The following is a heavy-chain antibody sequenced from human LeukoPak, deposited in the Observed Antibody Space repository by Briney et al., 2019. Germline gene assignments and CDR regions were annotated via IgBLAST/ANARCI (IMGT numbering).Heavy chain of an antibody. V-gene: IGHV3-74*01. Sequence: GGSLRLSCAASGFTFRNYWLHWVRQAPGKGLVWVSRVNGDEGSSSYADSVTGRFTISRDNANNTLYLQMNNLGVEDTAVYYCARDWGRLTYCTSTNCPDAFDLWGQGTMVTVSS. CDR3: ARDWGRLTYCTSTNCPDAFDL. D-gene: IGHD2-2*01. J-gene: IGHJ3*01. CDR2: VNGDEGSS. CDR1: GFTFRNYW.